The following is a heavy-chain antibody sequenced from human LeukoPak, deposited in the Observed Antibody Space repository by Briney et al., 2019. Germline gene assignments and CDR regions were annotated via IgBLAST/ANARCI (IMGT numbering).Heavy chain of an antibody. CDR2: INHSGST. CDR3: ARNPQDYDYVWGSYRPHQYYFDY. CDR1: GGSISSYY. D-gene: IGHD3-16*02. Sequence: SETLSLTCTVSGGSISSYYWSWIRQPPGKGLEWIGEINHSGSTNYNPSLKSRVTISVDTSKNQFSLKLSSVTAADTAVYYCARNPQDYDYVWGSYRPHQYYFDYWGQGTLVTVSS. V-gene: IGHV4-34*01. J-gene: IGHJ4*02.